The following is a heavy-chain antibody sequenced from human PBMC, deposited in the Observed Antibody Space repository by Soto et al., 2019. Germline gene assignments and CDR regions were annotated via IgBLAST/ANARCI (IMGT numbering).Heavy chain of an antibody. V-gene: IGHV1-18*04. J-gene: IGHJ6*02. CDR2: ISAYNGNT. Sequence: ASVKVSCKASGYTFTSYGISWVRQAPGQGLEWMGWISAYNGNTNYAQKLQGRVTMTTDTSTSTAYMELRSLRSDDTAVYYCAQSAGYCSGGSCYWAGDYYYGMDVWGQGTTATVSS. CDR3: AQSAGYCSGGSCYWAGDYYYGMDV. D-gene: IGHD2-15*01. CDR1: GYTFTSYG.